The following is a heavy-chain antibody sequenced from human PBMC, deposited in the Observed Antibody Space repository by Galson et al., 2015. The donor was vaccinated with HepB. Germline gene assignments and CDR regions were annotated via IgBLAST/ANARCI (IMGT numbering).Heavy chain of an antibody. CDR1: GVSISGGQYY. D-gene: IGHD2-8*01. J-gene: IGHJ3*02. CDR3: ARPLVLNGRFTPGVGPFHI. V-gene: IGHV4-39*01. CDR2: IYFGGHT. Sequence: ETLSLTCAVSGVSISGGQYYWGWIRQSPTKGLDWIGSIYFGGHTYFSPSFQSRVAMSVDTSKNRLSLTLRSVTAADTAVYYCARPLVLNGRFTPGVGPFHIGGHGTMVTVSA.